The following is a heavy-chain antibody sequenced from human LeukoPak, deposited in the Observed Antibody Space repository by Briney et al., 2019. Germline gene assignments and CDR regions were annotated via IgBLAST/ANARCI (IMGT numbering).Heavy chain of an antibody. J-gene: IGHJ4*02. CDR3: ARLRGNYFPDY. Sequence: SETLSLTCTVSGGAMSGYYWTWIRQSPGRRLEWIADIHYSGSTNYNPSLKSRVTISVDTSKNQFSLRLNSVTAADTAVYYCARLRGNYFPDYWGQGTLVTVSS. D-gene: IGHD4-11*01. V-gene: IGHV4-59*01. CDR2: IHYSGST. CDR1: GGAMSGYY.